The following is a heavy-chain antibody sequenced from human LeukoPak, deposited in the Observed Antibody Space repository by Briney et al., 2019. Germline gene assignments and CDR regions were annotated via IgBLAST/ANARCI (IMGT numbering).Heavy chain of an antibody. CDR1: GFTFSSYG. V-gene: IGHV3-33*06. CDR3: ANYYDSSGYLTQPSNYFDY. D-gene: IGHD3-22*01. Sequence: GGSLRLSCAASGFTFSSYGMHWVRQAPGKGLEWVAVIWYDGSNKYCADSVKGRFTISRDNSKNTLYLQMNSLRAEDTAVYYCANYYDSSGYLTQPSNYFDYWGQGTLVTVSS. J-gene: IGHJ4*02. CDR2: IWYDGSNK.